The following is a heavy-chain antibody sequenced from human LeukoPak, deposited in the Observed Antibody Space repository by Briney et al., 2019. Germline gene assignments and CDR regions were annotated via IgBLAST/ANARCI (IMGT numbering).Heavy chain of an antibody. CDR1: GFTFSSYA. V-gene: IGHV3-30*04. J-gene: IGHJ4*02. Sequence: GGSLRLSCAASGFTFSSYAMHWVRQPPGKGLEWVAVISYDGSNKYYPDSVKGRFTISRDNSKNTLYLQMNSLRAEDTAVYYCAKKSETYYYDSSGYGRGYYFDYWGQGTLVTVSS. CDR2: ISYDGSNK. D-gene: IGHD3-22*01. CDR3: AKKSETYYYDSSGYGRGYYFDY.